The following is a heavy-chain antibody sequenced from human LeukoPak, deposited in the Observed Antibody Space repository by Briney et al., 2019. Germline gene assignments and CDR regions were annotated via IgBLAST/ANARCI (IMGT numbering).Heavy chain of an antibody. Sequence: SETLSLTCAVYGGSFSGYYWSWIRQPPGKGLEWIGEINHSGSTNYNPSLKSRVTISVDTSKNQFSLKLSSVTAADTAVYYCARVGGSSSGYLRPYYYYYYYMDVWGKGTTVTVSS. CDR3: ARVGGSSSGYLRPYYYYYYYMDV. J-gene: IGHJ6*03. CDR1: GGSFSGYY. D-gene: IGHD3-22*01. V-gene: IGHV4-34*01. CDR2: INHSGST.